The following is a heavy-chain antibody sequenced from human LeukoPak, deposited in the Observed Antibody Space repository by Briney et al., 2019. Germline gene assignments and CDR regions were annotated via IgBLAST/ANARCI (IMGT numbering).Heavy chain of an antibody. V-gene: IGHV1-24*01. CDR1: GYTLTELS. D-gene: IGHD2-15*01. J-gene: IGHJ4*02. Sequence: ASVKVSCKVSGYTLTELSMHWVRQAPGKGLEWRGGFDPEDGETIYAQKFQGRVTMTEDTSTDTAYMELSSRRSEDTAVYYCATDPPHLYCSGGSCYPHSGGQGTLVTVSS. CDR3: ATDPPHLYCSGGSCYPHS. CDR2: FDPEDGET.